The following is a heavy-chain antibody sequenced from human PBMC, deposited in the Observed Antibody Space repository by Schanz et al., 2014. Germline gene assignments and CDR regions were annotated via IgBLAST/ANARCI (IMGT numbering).Heavy chain of an antibody. CDR2: IYSGIGA. CDR3: ARVHHYDPSGWGYFDY. J-gene: IGHJ4*02. D-gene: IGHD3-22*01. Sequence: EGQLAESGGGLVQPGGPLRFSCAVFGFPAGSNQMTGVRQAPGKGLEWVSVIYSGIGAYYADSVKDRFTVSRDNSKNTVYLQMNRLRAEDTAVYYCARVHHYDPSGWGYFDYWGQGALVTVSS. CDR1: GFPAGSNQ. V-gene: IGHV3-66*01.